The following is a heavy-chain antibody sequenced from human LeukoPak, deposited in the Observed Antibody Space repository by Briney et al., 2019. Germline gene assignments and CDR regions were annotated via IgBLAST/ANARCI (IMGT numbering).Heavy chain of an antibody. CDR2: IDPSDSYT. CDR3: TRYTTGDFDY. Sequence: GESLKISSKGSGYSFTSYWISWVRQMPGKGLEWMGRIDPSDSYTNYSPSFQGHVTISADKSISTAYLQWSSLKASDTAMYYCTRYTTGDFDYWGQESLVTVSS. D-gene: IGHD4-17*01. V-gene: IGHV5-10-1*01. CDR1: GYSFTSYW. J-gene: IGHJ4*01.